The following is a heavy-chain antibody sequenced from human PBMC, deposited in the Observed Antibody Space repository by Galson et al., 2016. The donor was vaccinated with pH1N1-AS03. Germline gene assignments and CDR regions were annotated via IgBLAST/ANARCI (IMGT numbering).Heavy chain of an antibody. CDR2: IYGGGDT. CDR1: GFTINNNY. Sequence: SLRLSCAASGFTINNNYMSWVRQAPGKGLEWVSVIYGGGDTFYADSVKGRFTISRDNSKNTVYPQMSSLRVEDTAVYYCAREPWGSTQGEYWGQGTLVTVSS. CDR3: AREPWGSTQGEY. V-gene: IGHV3-53*01. D-gene: IGHD3-16*01. J-gene: IGHJ4*02.